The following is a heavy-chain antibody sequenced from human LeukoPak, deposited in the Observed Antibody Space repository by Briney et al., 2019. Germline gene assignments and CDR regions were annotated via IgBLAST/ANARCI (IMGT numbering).Heavy chain of an antibody. CDR2: IVPSSGST. CDR3: ARAQEQWLSAHLPH. Sequence: ASVKVSCKTSGYTFTHYYIHWVRQAPGQGLDWMGMIVPSSGSTSYAQKFLGRVTMTRDTSTTTVHMELSSLRSDDTAVYYCARAQEQWLSAHLPHWGQGTLVTVSS. V-gene: IGHV1-46*01. J-gene: IGHJ1*01. D-gene: IGHD6-19*01. CDR1: GYTFTHYY.